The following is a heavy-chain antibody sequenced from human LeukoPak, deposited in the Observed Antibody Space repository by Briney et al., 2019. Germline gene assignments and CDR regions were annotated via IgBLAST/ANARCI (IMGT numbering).Heavy chain of an antibody. CDR1: GFTFSSYA. D-gene: IGHD6-19*01. CDR3: ARAVGIAVAGTSIDY. V-gene: IGHV3-30*04. J-gene: IGHJ4*02. CDR2: ISYDGSNK. Sequence: GGSLRLSCAASGFTFSSYAMHWVRQAPGKGLEWVAVISYDGSNKYYADSVKGRFTISRDNAKNSLYLQMNSLRAEDTAVYYCARAVGIAVAGTSIDYWGQGTLVTVSS.